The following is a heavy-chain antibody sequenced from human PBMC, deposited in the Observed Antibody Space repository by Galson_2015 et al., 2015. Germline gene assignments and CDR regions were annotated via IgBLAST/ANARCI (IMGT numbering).Heavy chain of an antibody. D-gene: IGHD3-10*01. V-gene: IGHV3-23*01. CDR1: GFTFSAYA. J-gene: IGHJ4*02. CDR3: ASLGYGSGSYWFDY. CDR2: TRTIGDG. Sequence: SLRLSCAASGFTFSAYAMIWVRQAPGKGLEWVSGTRTIGDGYAESVKGRFTISRDNSRNTLYPQMNSLRAEDTAVYYCASLGYGSGSYWFDYWGQGTLVTVSS.